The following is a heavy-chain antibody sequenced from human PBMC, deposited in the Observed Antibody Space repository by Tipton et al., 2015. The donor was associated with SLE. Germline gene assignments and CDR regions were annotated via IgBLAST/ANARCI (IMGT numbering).Heavy chain of an antibody. Sequence: TLSLTYTVSDGSISSYYWSWIRQPPGKGLEWIGYIYYSGSTNYNPSLKSRVTISVDTSKNQFSLKLSSVTAADTAVYYCARSGSFDYWGQGTLVTVSS. J-gene: IGHJ4*02. CDR2: IYYSGST. D-gene: IGHD1-26*01. V-gene: IGHV4-59*01. CDR1: DGSISSYY. CDR3: ARSGSFDY.